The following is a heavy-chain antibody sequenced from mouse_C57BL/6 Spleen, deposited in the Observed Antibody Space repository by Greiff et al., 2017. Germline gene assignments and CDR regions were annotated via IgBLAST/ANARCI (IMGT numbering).Heavy chain of an antibody. Sequence: DVMLVESGEGLVKPGGSLKLSCAASGFTFSSYAMSWVRQTPEKRLEWVAYISSGGDYIYYADTVKGRFTISRDNARNTLYLQMSSLKSEDTAMYYCTRVYYYFDYWGQGTTLTVSS. J-gene: IGHJ2*01. V-gene: IGHV5-9-1*02. CDR2: ISSGGDYI. D-gene: IGHD2-3*01. CDR1: GFTFSSYA. CDR3: TRVYYYFDY.